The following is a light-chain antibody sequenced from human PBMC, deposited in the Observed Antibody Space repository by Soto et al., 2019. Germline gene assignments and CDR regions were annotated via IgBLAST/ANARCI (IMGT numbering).Light chain of an antibody. Sequence: EIVLTQSPGTLSLSPGERATLSCRASQSINNRYLAWYQQKPGQAPRLLIYAASSRSTGIPDRFSGSGSGTDFTLTISRLEPEDFAVYYCQQFGSSPGFTFGPGTTVGSK. CDR1: QSINNRY. J-gene: IGKJ3*01. CDR2: AAS. CDR3: QQFGSSPGFT. V-gene: IGKV3-20*01.